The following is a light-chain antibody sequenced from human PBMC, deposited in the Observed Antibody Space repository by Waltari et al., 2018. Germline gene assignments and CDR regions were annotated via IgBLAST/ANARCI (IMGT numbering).Light chain of an antibody. J-gene: IGKJ1*01. Sequence: EIVLTQSPGTLSLSPGESATLSCRASQSIGINLAWYQQKPGQAPRLLMYHASSRATGIPDRCSGSGSGTDFSLTISRLEPEDFAVYYCQKYESLPATFGQGTKVEIK. CDR2: HAS. V-gene: IGKV3-20*01. CDR3: QKYESLPAT. CDR1: QSIGIN.